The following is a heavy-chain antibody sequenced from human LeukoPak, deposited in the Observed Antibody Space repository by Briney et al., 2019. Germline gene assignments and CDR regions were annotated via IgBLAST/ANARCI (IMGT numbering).Heavy chain of an antibody. CDR3: ARDPALGYCSSTSCYGFDY. Sequence: GASVKVSCKASGYTFTGYYMHWVRQAPGQGLEWMGIINPSGGSTSYAQKFQGRVTMTRDTSTSTVYMELSSLRSEDTAVYYCARDPALGYCSSTSCYGFDYWGQGTLVTVSS. V-gene: IGHV1-46*01. J-gene: IGHJ4*02. CDR2: INPSGGST. CDR1: GYTFTGYY. D-gene: IGHD2-2*01.